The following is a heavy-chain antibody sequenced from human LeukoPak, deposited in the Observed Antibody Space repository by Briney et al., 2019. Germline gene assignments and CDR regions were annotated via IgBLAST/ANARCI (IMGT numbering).Heavy chain of an antibody. Sequence: SETLSLTCTVSGGSISSYYWSWIRQPPGKGREWIGYIYYSGSTNYNPSLKSRVTISVDASKNQFSLKLSSVTAADTAVYYCARHSGASIPALYWGQGTLVTVSS. CDR2: IYYSGST. J-gene: IGHJ4*02. CDR1: GGSISSYY. D-gene: IGHD2-2*01. V-gene: IGHV4-59*08. CDR3: ARHSGASIPALY.